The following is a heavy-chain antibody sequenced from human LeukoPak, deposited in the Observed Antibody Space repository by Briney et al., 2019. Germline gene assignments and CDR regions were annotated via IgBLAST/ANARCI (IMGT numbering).Heavy chain of an antibody. CDR2: IYYSGST. CDR1: GGSISSYY. CDR3: ARESTVSASRYYYYCMDV. Sequence: SETLSLTCTVSGGSISSYYWSWIRQPPGKGLEWIGYIYYSGSTNYNPSLKTRVTMSIDTSKNQLSLKVGSVSAADTAVYYCARESTVSASRYYYYCMDVWGNGTTVTVSS. V-gene: IGHV4-59*12. D-gene: IGHD4-11*01. J-gene: IGHJ6*03.